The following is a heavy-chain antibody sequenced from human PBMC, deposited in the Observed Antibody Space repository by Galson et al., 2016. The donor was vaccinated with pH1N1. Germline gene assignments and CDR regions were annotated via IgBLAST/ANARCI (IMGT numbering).Heavy chain of an antibody. Sequence: PALVTPPQTLTLTCTFSGFSLSTSGVGVGWIRQPPGKALEWLALIYWDDDKRYSPSLKSRLTITKDTSKNQVVLTMTNMDPVDTATYYCARNGYGDYVGYFDYGGQGTLATVSS. CDR2: IYWDDDK. CDR1: GFSLSTSGVG. D-gene: IGHD4-17*01. J-gene: IGHJ4*02. CDR3: ARNGYGDYVGYFDY. V-gene: IGHV2-5*02.